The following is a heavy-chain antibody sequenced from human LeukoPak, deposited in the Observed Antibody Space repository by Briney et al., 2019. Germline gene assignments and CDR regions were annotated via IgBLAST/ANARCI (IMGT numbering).Heavy chain of an antibody. CDR3: ARGRRLRGVTSRPIYYYYYMDV. CDR2: VNPDNDKT. Sequence: ASVKLSCKASGYTFNTFDINWVRQATGQGPEWMGWVNPDNDKTVYAPKFQGRVSIPSNNSINTAYMEFSGLKSDDTAVYYCARGRRLRGVTSRPIYYYYYMDVWGGGTTVTVSS. J-gene: IGHJ6*03. CDR1: GYTFNTFD. D-gene: IGHD3-10*01. V-gene: IGHV1-8*03.